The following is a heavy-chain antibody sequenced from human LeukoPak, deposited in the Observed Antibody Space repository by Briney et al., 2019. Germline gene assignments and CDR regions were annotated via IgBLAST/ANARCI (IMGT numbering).Heavy chain of an antibody. J-gene: IGHJ2*01. CDR3: ATVGVGVLLPGSGRESSILYFDL. CDR2: ISAYNGNT. Sequence: GASVKVSCKASGYTFTSYGISWVRQAPGQGLEWMGWISAYNGNTNYAQKLQGRVTMTTDTSTSTAYMELRSLRSDDTAVYYCATVGVGVLLPGSGRESSILYFDLWGRGTLVTVSS. D-gene: IGHD3-10*01. V-gene: IGHV1-18*01. CDR1: GYTFTSYG.